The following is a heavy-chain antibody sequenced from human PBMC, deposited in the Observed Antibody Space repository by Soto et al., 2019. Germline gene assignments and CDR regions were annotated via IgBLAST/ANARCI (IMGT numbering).Heavy chain of an antibody. V-gene: IGHV2-26*04. CDR3: ASTYSTSWYWFDP. D-gene: IGHD6-13*01. CDR2: IFSNDEK. Sequence: QVTVKESGPVLVKPTEPLTLTCTVSGFSLSNAGLGVSWIRQPPGKALEWLAHIFSNDEKSYSTSLKSRLTISKDTSKSQVVLTMTNMYPVDTATYYCASTYSTSWYWFDPWGQRTLVTVSS. CDR1: GFSLSNAGLG. J-gene: IGHJ5*02.